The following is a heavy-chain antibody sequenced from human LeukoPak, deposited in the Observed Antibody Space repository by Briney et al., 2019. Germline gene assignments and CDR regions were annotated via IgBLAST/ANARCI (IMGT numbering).Heavy chain of an antibody. J-gene: IGHJ6*02. Sequence: GGSLRLSCAASGFTFSSYAMSWVRQAPGKGLEWVSAISGSGGSTYYADSVKGRFTISRDNSKNTLYLQMNSLRAEDTAVYYCAKEKGDYYDSSGYYYPYYYYYYGMDAWGQGTTVTVSS. CDR1: GFTFSSYA. V-gene: IGHV3-23*01. CDR3: AKEKGDYYDSSGYYYPYYYYYYGMDA. D-gene: IGHD3-22*01. CDR2: ISGSGGST.